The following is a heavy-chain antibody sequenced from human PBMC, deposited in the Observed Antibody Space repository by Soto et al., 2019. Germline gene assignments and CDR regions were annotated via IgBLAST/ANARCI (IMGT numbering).Heavy chain of an antibody. Sequence: QLQLQESGSGLVKPSETLSLTCDVSGDSITRGAYSWSWIRQPPGKGLQWIGYSYHNGSSYLNPSLKSRVTISVDKSKNQFFLKLSSVSAADSGVYYCARDLGSGTGWFDPWGQGTLVTVSS. V-gene: IGHV4-30-2*01. CDR1: GDSITRGAYS. CDR2: SYHNGSS. CDR3: ARDLGSGTGWFDP. D-gene: IGHD3-10*01. J-gene: IGHJ5*02.